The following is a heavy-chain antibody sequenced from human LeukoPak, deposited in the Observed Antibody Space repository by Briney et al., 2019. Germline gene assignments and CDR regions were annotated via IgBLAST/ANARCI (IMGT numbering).Heavy chain of an antibody. Sequence: GGSLRLSCAASGFTFDDYGMSWVRQAPGKGLEWVSGINSDGSSTSYADSVKGRFTISRDNAKNTLYLQMNSLRAEDTAVYYCARDPSSYCGGDCYGDAFDIWGQGTMVTVSS. CDR3: ARDPSSYCGGDCYGDAFDI. J-gene: IGHJ3*02. D-gene: IGHD2-21*02. CDR1: GFTFDDYG. V-gene: IGHV3-74*01. CDR2: INSDGSST.